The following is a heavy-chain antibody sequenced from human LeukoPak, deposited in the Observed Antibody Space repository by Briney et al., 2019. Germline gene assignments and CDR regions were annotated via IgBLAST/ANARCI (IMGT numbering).Heavy chain of an antibody. J-gene: IGHJ4*02. CDR3: AREIGPAIAASGMYYFDY. D-gene: IGHD6-13*01. V-gene: IGHV3-74*01. Sequence: GGSLRLSCAASGFTFRKYWLHWVRQAPGKGLVWVSRINPDDGSTSYADSVKGRFTISRDNSKNTLYLQMNSLRAEDTAVYYCAREIGPAIAASGMYYFDYWGQGTLVTVSS. CDR2: INPDDGST. CDR1: GFTFRKYW.